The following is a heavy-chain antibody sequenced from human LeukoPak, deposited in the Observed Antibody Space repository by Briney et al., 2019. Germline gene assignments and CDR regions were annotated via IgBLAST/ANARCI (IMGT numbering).Heavy chain of an antibody. J-gene: IGHJ6*02. CDR1: GYTFTGYY. CDR3: ARGAVAGTLGYYGMDV. Sequence: ASVKVSCKASGYTFTGYYTHWVRQAPGQGLEWMGWINPNSGGTNYAQKFQGRVTMTRDTSISTAYMELSRLRSDDTAVYYCARGAVAGTLGYYGMDVWGQGTTVTVSS. CDR2: INPNSGGT. V-gene: IGHV1-2*02. D-gene: IGHD6-19*01.